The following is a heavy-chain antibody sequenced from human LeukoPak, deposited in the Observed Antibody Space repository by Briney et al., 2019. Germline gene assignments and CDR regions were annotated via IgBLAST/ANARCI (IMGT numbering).Heavy chain of an antibody. CDR1: GFTFSSYG. CDR3: ARIHNNYGMGYFQH. Sequence: GRSLRLSCATSGFTFSSYGMHWVRQAPGKGLEWVALIWFDGTNKYYADSVKGRFTISRDPSKNTLYLQMNSLRAEDTAVYYCARIHNNYGMGYFQHWGQGTPVTVSS. CDR2: IWFDGTNK. V-gene: IGHV3-33*01. D-gene: IGHD3-16*01. J-gene: IGHJ1*01.